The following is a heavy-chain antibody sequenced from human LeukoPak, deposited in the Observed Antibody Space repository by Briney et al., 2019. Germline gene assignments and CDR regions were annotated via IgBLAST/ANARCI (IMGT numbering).Heavy chain of an antibody. J-gene: IGHJ4*02. Sequence: GRSLRLSCAASGFTFSSYAMHWVRQAPGKGLEWVAVISYDGSNKYYADSVKGRFTISRDNARNSLYLQMNSLRAEDTAVYYCARVDGVCGCSLDYWGQGALVTVSS. CDR2: ISYDGSNK. D-gene: IGHD2-21*01. CDR3: ARVDGVCGCSLDY. V-gene: IGHV3-30-3*01. CDR1: GFTFSSYA.